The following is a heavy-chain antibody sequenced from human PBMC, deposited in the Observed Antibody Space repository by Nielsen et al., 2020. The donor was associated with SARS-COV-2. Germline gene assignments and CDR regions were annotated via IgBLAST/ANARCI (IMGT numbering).Heavy chain of an antibody. Sequence: GGSLRLSCAASGFTFSDYYMSWIRQAPGKGLEWISYISSTGSTIYYADSVKGRFTISRDNAKNSLYLQMNSLRAEDTAVYYCARGSSSSHFDYWGQGTLVTVSS. D-gene: IGHD6-6*01. V-gene: IGHV3-11*04. J-gene: IGHJ4*02. CDR2: ISSTGSTI. CDR1: GFTFSDYY. CDR3: ARGSSSSHFDY.